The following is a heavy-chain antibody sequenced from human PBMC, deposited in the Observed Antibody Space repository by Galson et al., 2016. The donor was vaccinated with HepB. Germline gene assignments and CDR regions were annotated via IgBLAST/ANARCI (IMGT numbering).Heavy chain of an antibody. D-gene: IGHD3-22*01. CDR1: GFTFSAYA. V-gene: IGHV3-23*01. CDR3: AREGHLWLACFDN. Sequence: SLRLSCAASGFTFSAYAMAWARQAPGKGLEWVSGISDSGANTYYADSVRGRFSISRDDSKNALYLQMNSLRAEDTAVYYCAREGHLWLACFDNWGQGTLVTVSS. CDR2: ISDSGANT. J-gene: IGHJ4*02.